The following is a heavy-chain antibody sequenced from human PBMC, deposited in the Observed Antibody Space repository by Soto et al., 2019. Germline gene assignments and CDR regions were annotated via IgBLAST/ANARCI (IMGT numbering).Heavy chain of an antibody. V-gene: IGHV1-8*01. CDR2: MNPNSGNT. D-gene: IGHD3-22*01. J-gene: IGHJ6*02. Sequence: ASVKVSCKASGYTFTSYDINWVRQATGQGLEWMGWMNPNSGNTGYAQKFQGRVTMTRNTSISTAYMELSSLRSEGTAVYYCARDSDSSGLGSYYYYGMDVWGQGTTVTVSS. CDR3: ARDSDSSGLGSYYYYGMDV. CDR1: GYTFTSYD.